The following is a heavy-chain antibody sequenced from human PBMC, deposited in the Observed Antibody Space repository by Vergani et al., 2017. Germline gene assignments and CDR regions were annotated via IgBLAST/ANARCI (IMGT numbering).Heavy chain of an antibody. CDR2: INPSGGST. Sequence: QVQLVQSGAEVKKPGASVKVSCKASGYTFTSYYMHWVRQAPGQGLEWMGIINPSGGSTSYAQKFQGRVTMTRDTSTSTVYMELSSLRSEDTAVYDCAREPTNYDFWSGYENWGQGTLVTVSS. CDR3: AREPTNYDFWSGYEN. D-gene: IGHD3-3*01. CDR1: GYTFTSYY. J-gene: IGHJ4*02. V-gene: IGHV1-46*03.